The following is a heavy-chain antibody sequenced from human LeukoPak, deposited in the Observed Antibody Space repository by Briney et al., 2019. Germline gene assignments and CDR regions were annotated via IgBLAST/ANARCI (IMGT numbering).Heavy chain of an antibody. D-gene: IGHD6-6*01. CDR3: ARPRSSSSLFDY. V-gene: IGHV3-30-3*01. J-gene: IGHJ4*02. Sequence: PGRSLRLSCAASGFTFSSYAMHWVRQAPGKGLEWVAVISYDGSNKYYADSVKGRFTISRDNSKNTLYLQMNSLRAEDTAVYYCARPRSSSSLFDYWGQGTLVAVSS. CDR1: GFTFSSYA. CDR2: ISYDGSNK.